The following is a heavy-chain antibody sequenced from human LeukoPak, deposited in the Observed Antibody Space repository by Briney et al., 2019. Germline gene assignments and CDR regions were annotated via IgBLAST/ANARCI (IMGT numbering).Heavy chain of an antibody. V-gene: IGHV1-2*02. D-gene: IGHD5-24*01. CDR2: INPNSGGT. Sequence: ASVKVSCKASGYTFTSYGISWVRQAPGQGLEWMGWINPNSGGTNYAQKFQGKVTMTRDTSISTAYMELSRLRSDDTAVYYCAREEVEMATITDYWGQGTLVTVSS. CDR3: AREEVEMATITDY. CDR1: GYTFTSYG. J-gene: IGHJ4*02.